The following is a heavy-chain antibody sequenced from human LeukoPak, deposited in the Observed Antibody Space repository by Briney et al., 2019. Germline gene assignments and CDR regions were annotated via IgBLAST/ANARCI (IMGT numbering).Heavy chain of an antibody. CDR2: INHSGTS. CDR1: GGSFSGYY. J-gene: IGHJ4*02. V-gene: IGHV4-34*01. Sequence: SETLSLTCAVYGGSFSGYYWSWIRQPPGKGLEWIGEINHSGTSNYNPSLKSRFTISVDASKNQFSLKLSSVTAADTAVYYCARKTVTEGVDYWGQGTLVTVFS. D-gene: IGHD4-11*01. CDR3: ARKTVTEGVDY.